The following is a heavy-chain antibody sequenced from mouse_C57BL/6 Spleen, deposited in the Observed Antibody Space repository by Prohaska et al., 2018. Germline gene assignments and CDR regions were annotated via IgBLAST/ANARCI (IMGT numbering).Heavy chain of an antibody. CDR2: ISYDGSN. V-gene: IGHV3-6*01. Sequence: DVQLQESGPGLVKPSQSLSLTCSVTGYSITSGYYWNWNRQFPGNKLEWMGYISYDGSNNYNPSLKNRISITRDTSKNQFFLKLNSVATEDTATYYCARVDGYYLGFAYWGQGTLVTVSA. CDR1: GYSITSGYY. D-gene: IGHD2-3*01. CDR3: ARVDGYYLGFAY. J-gene: IGHJ3*01.